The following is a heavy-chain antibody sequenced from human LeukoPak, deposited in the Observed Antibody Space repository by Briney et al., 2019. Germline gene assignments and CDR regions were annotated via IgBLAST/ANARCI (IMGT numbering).Heavy chain of an antibody. J-gene: IGHJ5*02. CDR3: ARATVTTLNWFDP. Sequence: SVKVSCKASGYTFTSYAISWVRQAPGQGLEWMGGIIPIFGTANYAQKFQGRVTITADESTSTAYMELSSLRSEDTAVYYCARATVTTLNWFDPWGQGTLVTVSS. CDR1: GYTFTSYA. D-gene: IGHD4-17*01. CDR2: IIPIFGTA. V-gene: IGHV1-69*13.